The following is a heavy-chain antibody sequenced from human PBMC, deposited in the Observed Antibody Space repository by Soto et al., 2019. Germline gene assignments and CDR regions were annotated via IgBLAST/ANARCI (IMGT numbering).Heavy chain of an antibody. V-gene: IGHV1-69*01. CDR3: PIQSSSVWGFDD. D-gene: IGHD6-19*01. Sequence: QVQLVQSGAEVKKPGSSVKVSCKASGGTFSSYAISWVRQAPGQGLEWMGGIIPIFGTANYAQKFQGRVTITEDEYTSSAYMALSSRRSEDTAVYYCPIQSSSVWGFDDWGKGTLVTDSS. CDR2: IIPIFGTA. J-gene: IGHJ4*02. CDR1: GGTFSSYA.